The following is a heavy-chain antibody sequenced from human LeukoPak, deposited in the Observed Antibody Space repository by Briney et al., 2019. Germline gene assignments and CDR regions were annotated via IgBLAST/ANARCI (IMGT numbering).Heavy chain of an antibody. Sequence: GGSLRLSCAASGFTFSSYGMSWVRQAPGRGLEWVSSITDSGSTTYYADSVKGRFTISKDNSKNKLYLQMNSLRAEDTAIYYCAKLSGDTDPWWGQGTLVTVSS. V-gene: IGHV3-23*01. CDR2: ITDSGSTT. J-gene: IGHJ1*01. D-gene: IGHD5-18*01. CDR3: AKLSGDTDPW. CDR1: GFTFSSYG.